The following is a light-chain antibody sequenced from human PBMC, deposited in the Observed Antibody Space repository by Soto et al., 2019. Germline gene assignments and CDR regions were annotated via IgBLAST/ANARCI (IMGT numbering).Light chain of an antibody. CDR3: QQYNNWPPRYT. Sequence: DIVLTQSPATLSVSPGESATLSCRASQSVSRALAWYQHVPGQAPRLLIYDSSTRATGVPARFSGSGSGTRFTLTIRSLQSEDFAVYYCQQYNNWPPRYTFGQGTKLEI. V-gene: IGKV3-15*01. CDR1: QSVSRA. J-gene: IGKJ2*01. CDR2: DSS.